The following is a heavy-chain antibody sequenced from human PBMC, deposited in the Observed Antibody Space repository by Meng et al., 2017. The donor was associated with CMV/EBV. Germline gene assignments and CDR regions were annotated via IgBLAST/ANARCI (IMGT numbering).Heavy chain of an antibody. D-gene: IGHD2-2*02. CDR2: ISWDGGST. CDR1: GFTFDDYT. Sequence: GESLKISCAASGFTFDDYTMHWVRQAPGKGLEWVSLISWDGGSTYYADSVKGRFTISRDNSKNSLYLQMNSLRTEDTALYYCAKDILEVPVPAAILSYGMDVWGQGTTVTVFS. CDR3: AKDILEVPVPAAILSYGMDV. V-gene: IGHV3-43*01. J-gene: IGHJ6*02.